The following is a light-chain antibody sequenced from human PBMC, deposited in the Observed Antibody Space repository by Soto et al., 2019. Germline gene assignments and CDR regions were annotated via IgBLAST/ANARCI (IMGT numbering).Light chain of an antibody. V-gene: IGLV2-8*01. CDR1: SSDVGGYNY. J-gene: IGLJ1*01. CDR3: SSYAGSTNYV. CDR2: EVN. Sequence: QSALTQPASVSGSPGQSITISCTGTSSDVGGYNYVSWYQQHPGKAPKLMIYEVNKRPSGVPDRFSGSKSGNMASLTVSGLQADDEADYYCSSYAGSTNYVFGTGTKVTVL.